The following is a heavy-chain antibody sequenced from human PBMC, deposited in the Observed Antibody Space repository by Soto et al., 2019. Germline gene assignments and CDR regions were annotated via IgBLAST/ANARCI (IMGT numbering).Heavy chain of an antibody. D-gene: IGHD2-2*01. Sequence: ASVKVSCKASGYTFTSYFMHWVRQAPGQGLEWMGILNPTGGSTSYAQKFQGRVTMTRDTSTSTVYMELSSLRSEDTAVYYCARGSCSSPSCDAWKYWFDPWGQGTLVTVSS. V-gene: IGHV1-46*01. J-gene: IGHJ5*02. CDR2: LNPTGGST. CDR1: GYTFTSYF. CDR3: ARGSCSSPSCDAWKYWFDP.